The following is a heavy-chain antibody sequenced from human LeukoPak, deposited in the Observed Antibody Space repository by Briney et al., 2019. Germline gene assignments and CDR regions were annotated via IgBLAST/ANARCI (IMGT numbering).Heavy chain of an antibody. CDR3: ARHRYYYDSSGYPFPYYFDY. CDR2: IYYSGST. V-gene: IGHV4-39*01. D-gene: IGHD3-22*01. Sequence: SETLSLTCTVSGGSISSSSYYWGWIRQPPGKGLDWIGSIYYSGSTYYNPSLKSRVTISVDTSKNQFSLKLSSVTAADTAVYYCARHRYYYDSSGYPFPYYFDYWGQGTLVTVSS. J-gene: IGHJ4*02. CDR1: GGSISSSSYY.